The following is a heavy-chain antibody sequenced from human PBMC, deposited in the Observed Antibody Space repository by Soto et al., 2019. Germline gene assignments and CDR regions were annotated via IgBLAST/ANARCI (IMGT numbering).Heavy chain of an antibody. V-gene: IGHV3-23*01. CDR2: VSGSGEMT. CDR3: ARSEMTYNWND. Sequence: EVQLLESGGDLVQPGGSLRLACVASGFTFRGDAMSWVRQAPGKGLEWVSSVSGSGEMTHYADSVKGRFTISRDNSKNMWYLHMESLRVDETAVYYCARSEMTYNWNDWGQGTLVTVSS. J-gene: IGHJ4*02. CDR1: GFTFRGDA. D-gene: IGHD1-20*01.